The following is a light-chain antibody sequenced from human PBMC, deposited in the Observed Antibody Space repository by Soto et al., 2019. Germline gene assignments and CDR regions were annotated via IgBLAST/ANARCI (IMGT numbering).Light chain of an antibody. Sequence: EIVLTQSPGPLSLSPGERATLSCRASQSVSSSYLAWYQQKPGQAPRLLIYGASSRATGMPDRFSGSGSGTDFTLTISRLEPEDFAVYYCQQYGSSLWTFGQGTKV. CDR1: QSVSSSY. CDR2: GAS. V-gene: IGKV3-20*01. J-gene: IGKJ1*01. CDR3: QQYGSSLWT.